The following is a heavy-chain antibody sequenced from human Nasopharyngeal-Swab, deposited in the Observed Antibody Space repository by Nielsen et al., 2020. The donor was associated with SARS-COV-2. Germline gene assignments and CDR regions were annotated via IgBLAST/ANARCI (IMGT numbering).Heavy chain of an antibody. J-gene: IGHJ6*02. Sequence: SETLSLTCTVSGDSMRSYYWNWIRQPPGKGLEWIGYIYYSGTTFYNPSLKSRVTMSLDTSNNQFSLKLTSVTAADTAVYYCARGSTMTSYFYYAMDVWGQGTTVTVSS. CDR3: ARGSTMTSYFYYAMDV. V-gene: IGHV4-59*08. CDR1: GDSMRSYY. CDR2: IYYSGTT. D-gene: IGHD1-1*01.